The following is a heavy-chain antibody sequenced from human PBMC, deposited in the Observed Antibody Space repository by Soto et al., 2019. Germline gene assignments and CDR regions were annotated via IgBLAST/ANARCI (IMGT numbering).Heavy chain of an antibody. CDR3: ATRSGYPNNYFDP. V-gene: IGHV4-30-2*01. CDR2: IYHSGTT. CDR1: GDSISGGGFS. Sequence: SETLSLTCTVFGDSISGGGFSWSWIRQPPGKGLEWIGYIYHSGTTYYNPSLKSRVTISLEKAKNQFSLNLRFVTAADTAVYFCATRSGYPNNYFDPWGQGTLVTVSS. D-gene: IGHD3-22*01. J-gene: IGHJ5*02.